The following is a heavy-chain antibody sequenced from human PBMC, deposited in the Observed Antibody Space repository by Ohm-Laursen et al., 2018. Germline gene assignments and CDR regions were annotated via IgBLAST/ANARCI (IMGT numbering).Heavy chain of an antibody. CDR2: ISGSGGST. CDR1: GFSFSADW. V-gene: IGHV3-23*01. J-gene: IGHJ6*02. D-gene: IGHD4-23*01. Sequence: SLRLSCSASGFSFSADWMYWVRQAPGKGLEWVSAISGSGGSTYYADSVKGRFTISRDNSKNTLYLQMNSLRAEDTAVYYCAKDNAPVVTYYYYYGMDVWGQGTTVTVSS. CDR3: AKDNAPVVTYYYYYGMDV.